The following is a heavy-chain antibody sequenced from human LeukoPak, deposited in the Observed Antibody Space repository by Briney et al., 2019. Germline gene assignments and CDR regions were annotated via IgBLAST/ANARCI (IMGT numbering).Heavy chain of an antibody. D-gene: IGHD3-22*01. Sequence: SVKVSCKASGGTFSSYAISWVRQAPGQGLEWMGGIIPIFGTANYAQKFQGRVTITADESTSTAYMELSSLRSEDTAVYYCARLSYYYDSSGPSWGQGTLVTVSS. CDR1: GGTFSSYA. V-gene: IGHV1-69*01. J-gene: IGHJ4*02. CDR3: ARLSYYYDSSGPS. CDR2: IIPIFGTA.